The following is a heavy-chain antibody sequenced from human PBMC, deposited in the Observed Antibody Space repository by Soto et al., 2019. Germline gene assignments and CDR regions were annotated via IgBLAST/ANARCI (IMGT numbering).Heavy chain of an antibody. CDR3: ARTAAVYFDY. Sequence: SETLSLTCSVSGGSISSGDYYWNWIRQPPGKGLEWIGSIYYSGSTYYNPSLKSRVTISVDTSKNQFSLKLSSVTAADTAVYYCARTAAVYFDYWGQGTLVTVSS. CDR1: GGSISSGDYY. V-gene: IGHV4-39*01. J-gene: IGHJ4*02. D-gene: IGHD2-21*02. CDR2: IYYSGST.